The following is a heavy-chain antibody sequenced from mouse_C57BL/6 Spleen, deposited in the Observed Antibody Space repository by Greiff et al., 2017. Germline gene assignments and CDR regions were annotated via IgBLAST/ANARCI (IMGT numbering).Heavy chain of an antibody. CDR2: ISYDGSN. Sequence: EVQRVESGPGLVKPSQSLSLTCSVTGYSITSGYYWNWIRQFPGNNLEWMGYISYDGSNNYNPSLKNPISITRDTSKNQFFLKLNSVTTEDTATYYCARDRNYSLGFDYWGQGTTLTVSS. D-gene: IGHD2-12*01. CDR3: ARDRNYSLGFDY. CDR1: GYSITSGYY. V-gene: IGHV3-6*01. J-gene: IGHJ2*01.